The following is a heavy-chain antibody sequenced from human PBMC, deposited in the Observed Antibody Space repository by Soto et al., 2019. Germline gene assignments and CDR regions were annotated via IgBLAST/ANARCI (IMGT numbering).Heavy chain of an antibody. CDR2: IIPIFGTA. D-gene: IGHD2-15*01. CDR3: ARESCSGGSCYSGVDYYYGMDV. Sequence: QVQLVQSGAEVKKPGSSVKVSCKASGGTFSSYAISWVRQAPGQGLELMGGIIPIFGTANYAQKFQGRVTITADESTSTAYMELSSLRSEDTAVYYCARESCSGGSCYSGVDYYYGMDVWGQGTTVTVSS. CDR1: GGTFSSYA. V-gene: IGHV1-69*12. J-gene: IGHJ6*02.